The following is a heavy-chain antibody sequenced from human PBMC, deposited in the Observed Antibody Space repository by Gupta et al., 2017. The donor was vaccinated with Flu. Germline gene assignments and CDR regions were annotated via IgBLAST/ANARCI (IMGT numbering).Heavy chain of an antibody. Sequence: QAPGQGLEWMGWISAYNGNTNYAQKLQGRVTMTTDTSTSTAYMGLRSLRSDDTAVYYCARDDYDFWSGYYLYWGQGTLVTVSS. CDR2: ISAYNGNT. V-gene: IGHV1-18*01. CDR3: ARDDYDFWSGYYLY. J-gene: IGHJ4*02. D-gene: IGHD3-3*01.